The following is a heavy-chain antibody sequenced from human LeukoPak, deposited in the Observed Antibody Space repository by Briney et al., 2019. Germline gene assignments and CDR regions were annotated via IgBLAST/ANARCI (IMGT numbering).Heavy chain of an antibody. J-gene: IGHJ4*02. CDR1: GGSISSHY. V-gene: IGHV4-59*11. Sequence: SETLSLTCTVSGGSISSHYWSCIRQPPGKGLEWIGYIYYSGSTNYNPSLKSRVTISVDTSKNQFSLKLSSVTAADTAVYYCARGLAAASTFDYWGQGTLVTVSS. CDR3: ARGLAAASTFDY. CDR2: IYYSGST. D-gene: IGHD6-13*01.